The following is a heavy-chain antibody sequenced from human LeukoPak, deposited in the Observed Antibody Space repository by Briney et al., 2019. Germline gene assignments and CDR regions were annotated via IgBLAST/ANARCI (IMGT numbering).Heavy chain of an antibody. Sequence: PSETLSLTCAVYGGSLSGFYWSWIRQPPGKGLEWIGDINHTGSANNKPCPNTRATISVDTSKSQYSLTLSSVTAAYTAVYYCARGAPARYSSVSSGSPALGWFDPWGQGTLVTVSS. CDR2: INHTGSA. CDR3: ARGAPARYSSVSSGSPALGWFDP. J-gene: IGHJ5*02. V-gene: IGHV4-34*04. CDR1: GGSLSGFY. D-gene: IGHD6-19*01.